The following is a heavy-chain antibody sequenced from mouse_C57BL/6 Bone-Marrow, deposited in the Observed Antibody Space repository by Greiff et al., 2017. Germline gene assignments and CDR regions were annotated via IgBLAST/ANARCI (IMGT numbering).Heavy chain of an antibody. Sequence: QVQLQQSGAELARPGASVKLSCKASGYNFTSYGISWVKQRTGQGLEWIGEIYPRSGNTYYNEKFKGKATLTADKSSSTAYMELRSLTSEDSAVYFCARTYGSSYWYFDVWGTGTTVTVSS. CDR3: ARTYGSSYWYFDV. D-gene: IGHD1-1*01. CDR1: GYNFTSYG. CDR2: IYPRSGNT. J-gene: IGHJ1*03. V-gene: IGHV1-81*01.